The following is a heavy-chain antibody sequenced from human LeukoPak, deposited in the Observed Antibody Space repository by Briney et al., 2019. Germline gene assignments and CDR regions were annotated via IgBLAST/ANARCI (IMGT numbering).Heavy chain of an antibody. CDR1: GGSISSGDYY. D-gene: IGHD6-13*01. Sequence: PSETLSLTCTVSGGSISSGDYYWGWIRQPPGKGLEWIGSIYYSGSTYYNPSLKSRVTISVDTSKNQFSLKLSSVAAADTAVYYCARDKVAAAGYWYFDLWGRGTLVTVSS. CDR3: ARDKVAAAGYWYFDL. CDR2: IYYSGST. V-gene: IGHV4-39*07. J-gene: IGHJ2*01.